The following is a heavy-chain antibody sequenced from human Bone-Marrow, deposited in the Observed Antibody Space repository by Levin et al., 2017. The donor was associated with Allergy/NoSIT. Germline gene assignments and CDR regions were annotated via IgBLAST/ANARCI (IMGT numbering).Heavy chain of an antibody. CDR3: ARVRYWNSGIDY. CDR2: ISNSGSTI. Sequence: GGSLRLSCAASGFIFSDYYMSWIRQAPGKGLEWLSHISNSGSTIYYADSVKGRFTISRDNAKNSLFLQIRSLRAEDTAVYYCARVRYWNSGIDYWGQGTLITVSS. D-gene: IGHD1-7*01. J-gene: IGHJ4*02. CDR1: GFIFSDYY. V-gene: IGHV3-11*01.